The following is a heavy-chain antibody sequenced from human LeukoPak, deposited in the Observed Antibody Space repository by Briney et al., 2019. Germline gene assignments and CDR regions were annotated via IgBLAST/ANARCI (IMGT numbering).Heavy chain of an antibody. Sequence: PSETLSLTCAVYGGSFSGYYWSWIRQPPGKGLEWIGEINHSGSTNYNPSLKSRVTISVDTSKNQFSLKLSSVTAADTAVYYCARDVLAATGSFDYWGQGTQVTVSS. D-gene: IGHD6-13*01. V-gene: IGHV4-34*01. CDR3: ARDVLAATGSFDY. J-gene: IGHJ4*02. CDR1: GGSFSGYY. CDR2: INHSGST.